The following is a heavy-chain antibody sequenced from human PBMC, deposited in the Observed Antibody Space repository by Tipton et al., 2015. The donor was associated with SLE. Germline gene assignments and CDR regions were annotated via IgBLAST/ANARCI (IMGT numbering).Heavy chain of an antibody. CDR3: AGTPWLVRFEY. D-gene: IGHD6-19*01. CDR1: GGSIDDHY. Sequence: TLSLTCTVSGGSIDDHYWSWVRLPPGNGLEWIANIHNSGRANYNPSLESRVTISVDTSKNQISLKLRSVTATDTAVYYCAGTPWLVRFEYWGQGTLVNVSP. V-gene: IGHV4-4*08. J-gene: IGHJ4*02. CDR2: IHNSGRA.